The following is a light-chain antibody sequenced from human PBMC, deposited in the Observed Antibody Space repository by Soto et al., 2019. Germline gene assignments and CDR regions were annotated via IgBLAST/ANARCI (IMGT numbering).Light chain of an antibody. CDR2: AAS. Sequence: DIQMTQSPSSLSASVGDRVTITCRASQGISNLLGWFQHKPGKAPKRLIYAASSLQGGVPSRFSGSGSGTEFTLIITGLQPEDFADYYCLQDNTYPYTFGQGTKLEIK. V-gene: IGKV1-17*01. J-gene: IGKJ2*01. CDR1: QGISNL. CDR3: LQDNTYPYT.